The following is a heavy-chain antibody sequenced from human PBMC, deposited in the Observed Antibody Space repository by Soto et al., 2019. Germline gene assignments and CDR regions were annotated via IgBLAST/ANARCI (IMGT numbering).Heavy chain of an antibody. V-gene: IGHV1-69*13. CDR1: GGTFSSYA. CDR2: IIPIFGTA. CDR3: AMTHVDTAMGPFDY. Sequence: SVKVSCKASGGTFSSYAISWVRQAPGQGLEWMGGIIPIFGTANYAQKFQGRVAITADESTSTAYMELSSLRSEDTAVYYCAMTHVDTAMGPFDYWGQGTLVTVSS. J-gene: IGHJ4*02. D-gene: IGHD5-18*01.